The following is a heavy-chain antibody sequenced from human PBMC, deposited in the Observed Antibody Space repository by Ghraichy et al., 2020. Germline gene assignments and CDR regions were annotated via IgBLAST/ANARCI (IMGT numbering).Heavy chain of an antibody. V-gene: IGHV3-23*01. D-gene: IGHD3-16*02. CDR3: VKNGWAKVGYTYTWFDP. J-gene: IGHJ5*02. CDR1: GFTFSTYA. CDR2: ISGNGANT. Sequence: GGSLRLSCTASGFTFSTYAMTWVRQAPGKGLEWVSTISGNGANTFYADSLRGRLTISRDNSKSTLYLQMNSVGAEDTAIYYCVKNGWAKVGYTYTWFDPWCEGTLGTVAS.